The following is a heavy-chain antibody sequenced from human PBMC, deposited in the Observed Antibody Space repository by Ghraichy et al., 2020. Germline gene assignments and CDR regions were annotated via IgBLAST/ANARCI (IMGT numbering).Heavy chain of an antibody. CDR3: ASPPGVLSYEGIDD. Sequence: GGSLRLSCAASGFTFSSYGMTWVRQAPGKGLEWVATIRHDGSEKYYADSVKGRFTISRDNSKNTLYLQMNSLRADDTAVYYCASPPGVLSYEGIDDWGQGTTVTVSS. CDR2: IRHDGSEK. V-gene: IGHV3-7*01. CDR1: GFTFSSYG. J-gene: IGHJ6*02. D-gene: IGHD3-10*01.